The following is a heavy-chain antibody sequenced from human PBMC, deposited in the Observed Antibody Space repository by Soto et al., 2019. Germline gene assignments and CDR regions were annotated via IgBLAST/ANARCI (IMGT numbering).Heavy chain of an antibody. V-gene: IGHV4-30-4*01. CDR2: IYYSGNT. D-gene: IGHD3-10*01. Sequence: QVQLQESGPGLVKPSQTLSLTCTVSGGSISSGDYYWSWIRQPPGKGLEWIGYIYYSGNTYYNPSIKCRVPLSVDTSKNQYSLKLSSVTAADTAVYYCARDPGVRGVYDMDVWGQVTTVTVSS. CDR3: ARDPGVRGVYDMDV. J-gene: IGHJ6*02. CDR1: GGSISSGDYY.